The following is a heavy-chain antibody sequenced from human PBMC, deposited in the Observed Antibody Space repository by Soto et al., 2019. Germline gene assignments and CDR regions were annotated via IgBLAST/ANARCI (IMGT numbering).Heavy chain of an antibody. D-gene: IGHD3-10*01. J-gene: IGHJ4*02. CDR3: ARGSPLFMGY. CDR2: INAGNGNT. V-gene: IGHV1-3*01. CDR1: GYTFTSYA. Sequence: QVQHVQSGAEVKKPGASVKVSCKASGYTFTSYAMHWVRQAPGQRLEWMGWINAGNGNTKYSQKFQDRVTITRDTSASTAYMELSSLRSEDTALYYCARGSPLFMGYWGQGTLVTVSS.